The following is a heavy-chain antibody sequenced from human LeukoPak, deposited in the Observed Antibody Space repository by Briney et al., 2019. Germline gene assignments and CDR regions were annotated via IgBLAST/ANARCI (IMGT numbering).Heavy chain of an antibody. Sequence: ASVKVSCKASGYTFTGYYMHWVRQAPGQGLEWMGWINPNSGGTNFAQKFQDRVTMTRDTSISTTYMELSSLRSDDTAVYYCARDLGSGWPPGASDIWGQGTMVTVSS. V-gene: IGHV1-2*02. J-gene: IGHJ3*02. CDR2: INPNSGGT. D-gene: IGHD6-19*01. CDR3: ARDLGSGWPPGASDI. CDR1: GYTFTGYY.